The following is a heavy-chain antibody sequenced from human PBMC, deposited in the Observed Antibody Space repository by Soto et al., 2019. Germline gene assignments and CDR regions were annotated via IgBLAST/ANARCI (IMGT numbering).Heavy chain of an antibody. CDR2: TFYRSRWYS. Sequence: PSQTLSLTCAISGDSVSTNSGAWNWIRQSPSRGLEWLGRTFYRSRWYSDYADPVKGRININSDTSKNQISLQLSSVTPEDTAVYYCARAGSTMYRLHPHFDYWGQGTLVTVSS. CDR3: ARAGSTMYRLHPHFDY. CDR1: GDSVSTNSGA. J-gene: IGHJ4*02. D-gene: IGHD3-9*01. V-gene: IGHV6-1*01.